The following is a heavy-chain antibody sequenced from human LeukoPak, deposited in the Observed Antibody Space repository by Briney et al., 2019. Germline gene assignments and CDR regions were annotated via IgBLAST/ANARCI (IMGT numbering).Heavy chain of an antibody. V-gene: IGHV1-46*01. CDR3: ARDVGYDSSGYYFDY. CDR2: INPNGGSA. D-gene: IGHD3-22*01. Sequence: GASVKVSCKASGYTFTSYYMHWVRQAPGQGLEWMGIINPNGGSASYAQKFQGRVTMTRDTSTSTVYMELSSLRSEDTAVYYCARDVGYDSSGYYFDYWGQGTLVTVSS. J-gene: IGHJ4*02. CDR1: GYTFTSYY.